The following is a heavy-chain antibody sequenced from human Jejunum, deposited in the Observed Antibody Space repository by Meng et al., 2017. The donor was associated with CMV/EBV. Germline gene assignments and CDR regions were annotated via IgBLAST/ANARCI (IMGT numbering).Heavy chain of an antibody. V-gene: IGHV4-30-4*01. CDR3: ARGQRSYSGSYPEWFDP. CDR1: GGSISSGDYY. CDR2: IYYSGST. Sequence: QGQRQESGPGLVKPSQTLSLTCIVSGGSISSGDYYWSWIRQPPGKGLEWIGCIYYSGSTYYNPSLKGRVTISVDTSKNQFSLNLSSVTAADTAVYYCARGQRSYSGSYPEWFDPWGQGTLVTVSS. D-gene: IGHD1-26*01. J-gene: IGHJ5*02.